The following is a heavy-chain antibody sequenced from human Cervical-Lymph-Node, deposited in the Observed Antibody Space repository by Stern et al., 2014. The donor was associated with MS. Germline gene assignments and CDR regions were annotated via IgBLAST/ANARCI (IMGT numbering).Heavy chain of an antibody. Sequence: EVQLVESGGDVVRPGGSLRLSCAASGFTFDDYGMTWVRQPPGKGLEWVSGIAWHGGNTGYADSVKGRFTILRDDAKKSLYLQMSSLRAEDTALYYCARGYYPDTSSYLDYWGQGTLVTVS. V-gene: IGHV3-20*04. CDR1: GFTFDDYG. J-gene: IGHJ4*02. CDR3: ARGYYPDTSSYLDY. D-gene: IGHD3-22*01. CDR2: IAWHGGNT.